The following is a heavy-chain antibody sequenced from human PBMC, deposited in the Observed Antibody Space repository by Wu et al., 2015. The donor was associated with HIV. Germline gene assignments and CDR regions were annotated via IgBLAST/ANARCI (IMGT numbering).Heavy chain of an antibody. D-gene: IGHD3-22*01. Sequence: QVQLVQSGAEVKKPGASVKVSCKASGYTFTSYGISWVRQAPGQGLEWMGWISAYNGNTNYAQKLQGRVTMTTDTSTSTAYMELRSLRSDDTAVYYCARDVSPYYYYDSSGYTALCDWGQGTLVTVSS. CDR2: ISAYNGNT. V-gene: IGHV1-18*01. CDR1: GYTFTSYG. J-gene: IGHJ4*02. CDR3: ARDVSPYYYYDSSGYTALCD.